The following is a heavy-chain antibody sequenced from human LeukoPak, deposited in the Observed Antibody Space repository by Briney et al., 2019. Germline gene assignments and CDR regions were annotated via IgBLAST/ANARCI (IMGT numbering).Heavy chain of an antibody. J-gene: IGHJ4*02. CDR1: GGTFSSYA. D-gene: IGHD1-26*01. CDR2: IIPILGIA. CDR3: ARDGGSIVGAKSYFDY. Sequence: SVTVSCKASGGTFSSYAISWVRQAPGQGLEWMGRIIPILGIANYAQKFQGRVTITADKSTSTAYMELNSLRAEDTAVYYCARDGGSIVGAKSYFDYWGQGTLVTVSS. V-gene: IGHV1-69*04.